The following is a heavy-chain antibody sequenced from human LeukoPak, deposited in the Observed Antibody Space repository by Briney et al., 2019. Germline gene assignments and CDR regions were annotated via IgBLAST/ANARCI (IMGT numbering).Heavy chain of an antibody. CDR3: AREGWVRGSGSYYNPGAFDI. V-gene: IGHV1-69*13. D-gene: IGHD3-10*01. CDR2: IIPIFGTA. Sequence: ASVKVSCKASGGTFSSYAISWVRQAPGQGLEWMGGIIPIFGTANYAQKFQGRVTITADESTSTAYMELSSLRSEDTAVYYCAREGWVRGSGSYYNPGAFDIWGQGTMVTVSS. J-gene: IGHJ3*02. CDR1: GGTFSSYA.